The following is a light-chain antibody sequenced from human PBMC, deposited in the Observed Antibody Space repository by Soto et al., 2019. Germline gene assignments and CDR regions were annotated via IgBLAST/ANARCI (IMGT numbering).Light chain of an antibody. J-gene: IGKJ1*01. CDR3: QQYGFSPPWT. Sequence: EIVLTQSPATLSLSPGEGATFSCRASQSVSSYLAWYQQKPGQAPRLLIFDASSRATGIPDRFRGSGSGTDFSLTISRLEPEDLAVYYCQQYGFSPPWTFGQGTKVDI. CDR1: QSVSSY. V-gene: IGKV3-20*01. CDR2: DAS.